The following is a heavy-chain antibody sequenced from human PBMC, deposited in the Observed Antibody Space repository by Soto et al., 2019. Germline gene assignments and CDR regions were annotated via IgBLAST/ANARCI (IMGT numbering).Heavy chain of an antibody. J-gene: IGHJ4*02. Sequence: QVQLQESGPGLVKPSETLSLTCTVSGDSISPYYWSWIRQSPGKGLEWIGYIYYSGSTNYNPSLKSRVTISVDTSKNHFSLKLRSVTAGDTAVYFCARLRRGYCSAGSCYSLDYWGQGTLDTVSS. V-gene: IGHV4-59*08. CDR2: IYYSGST. CDR1: GDSISPYY. D-gene: IGHD2-15*01. CDR3: ARLRRGYCSAGSCYSLDY.